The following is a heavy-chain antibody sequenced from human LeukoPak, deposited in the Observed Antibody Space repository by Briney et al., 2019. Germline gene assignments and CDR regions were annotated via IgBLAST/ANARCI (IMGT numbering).Heavy chain of an antibody. D-gene: IGHD3-22*01. CDR3: ARAGRITMIVVREYYFDY. Sequence: SETLSLTCTVSGGSISSSSYYWGWIRQPPGKGLEWIGSIYYSGSTYYNPSLKSRVTISVDTSRNQFSLKLSSVTAADTAVYYCARAGRITMIVVREYYFDYWGQGTLVTVSS. CDR2: IYYSGST. CDR1: GGSISSSSYY. J-gene: IGHJ4*02. V-gene: IGHV4-39*07.